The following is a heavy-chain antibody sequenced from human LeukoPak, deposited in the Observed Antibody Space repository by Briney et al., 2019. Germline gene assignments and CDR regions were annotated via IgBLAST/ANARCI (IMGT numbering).Heavy chain of an antibody. J-gene: IGHJ6*02. CDR1: GGSISSYY. CDR2: IYYSGST. V-gene: IGHV4-59*08. D-gene: IGHD2-2*01. CDR3: ARLPTSDYYYYGMDV. Sequence: SETLSLTCTVSGGSISSYYWSWIRQPPGQGLAWIGYIYYSGSTNYNPSLKSRVTISVDTSKNQFSLKLISVTAADTAVYYCARLPTSDYYYYGMDVWGQGTTVTVSS.